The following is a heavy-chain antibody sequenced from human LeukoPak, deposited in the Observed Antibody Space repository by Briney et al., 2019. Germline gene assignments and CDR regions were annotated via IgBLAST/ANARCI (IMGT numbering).Heavy chain of an antibody. CDR2: ISYDGSNK. Sequence: GGSLRLSCAASGFTFSSYGMHWVRQAPGKGLEWVAVISYDGSNKYYADSVKGRFTISRDNSKNTLYLQMNSLRAEDTAAYYCAKGNRGYSGWGQGTLVTVSS. D-gene: IGHD5-12*01. V-gene: IGHV3-30*18. J-gene: IGHJ4*02. CDR1: GFTFSSYG. CDR3: AKGNRGYSG.